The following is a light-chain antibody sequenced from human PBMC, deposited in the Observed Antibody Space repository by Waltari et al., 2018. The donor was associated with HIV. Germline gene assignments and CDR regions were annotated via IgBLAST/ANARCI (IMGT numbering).Light chain of an antibody. CDR1: QGIANW. CDR2: GAS. CDR3: QQTNSFPIT. Sequence: DIQMTQFPSSVSVSVGDRVTMTCRATQGIANWVAWYQQKPGKAPKLLIHGASILQGGVPSRFSGSGSGTFFTLTINSLQPEDFATYFCQQTNSFPITFDQGTRLDSK. V-gene: IGKV1D-12*01. J-gene: IGKJ5*01.